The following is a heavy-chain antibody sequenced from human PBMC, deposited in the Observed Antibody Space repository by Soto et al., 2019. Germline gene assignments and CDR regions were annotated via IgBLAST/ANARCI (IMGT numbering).Heavy chain of an antibody. CDR2: IYSLGNT. Sequence: QMQLQESGPGLVKPSETLSLTCPVSGGSISSSSYYWGWIRQPPGQGLEWLGTIYSLGNTYYNPSLKSRVTISVDKSKSQLFLKLSSVTAPDTAVYYCARQIYDSSGYYYAYWGQGTLVTVSS. J-gene: IGHJ4*02. V-gene: IGHV4-39*01. D-gene: IGHD3-22*01. CDR1: GGSISSSSYY. CDR3: ARQIYDSSGYYYAY.